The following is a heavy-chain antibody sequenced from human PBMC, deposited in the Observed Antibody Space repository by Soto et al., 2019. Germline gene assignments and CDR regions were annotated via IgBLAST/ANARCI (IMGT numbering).Heavy chain of an antibody. D-gene: IGHD3-3*01. V-gene: IGHV1-8*01. CDR3: ARQPELRFLEWLTSPHYYYYMDV. J-gene: IGHJ6*03. Sequence: ASVKVSCKASGYTFTSYDINWVRQATGQGLEWMGWMNPNSGNTGYAQKFQGRVTMTRNTSISTAYMELSSLRSEDTAVYYCARQPELRFLEWLTSPHYYYYMDVWGKGTTVTVSS. CDR1: GYTFTSYD. CDR2: MNPNSGNT.